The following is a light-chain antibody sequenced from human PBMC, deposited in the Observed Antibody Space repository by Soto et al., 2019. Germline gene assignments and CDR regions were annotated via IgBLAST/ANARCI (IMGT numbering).Light chain of an antibody. CDR2: EVN. CDR1: SSDVGSYNL. Sequence: QSALTQPASVSGSPGQSITISCTGTSSDVGSYNLVSWYQQHPGKVPKLMIYEVNKRPSGVSTRFSGSKSGNTASLTISGFQTEDEADYYCCSYANSSVVFGGGTKLTVL. CDR3: CSYANSSVV. J-gene: IGLJ2*01. V-gene: IGLV2-23*02.